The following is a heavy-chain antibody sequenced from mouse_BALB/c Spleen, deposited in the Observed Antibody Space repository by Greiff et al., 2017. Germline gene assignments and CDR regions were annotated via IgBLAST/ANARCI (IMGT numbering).Heavy chain of an antibody. CDR3: ARYECDYWFAY. V-gene: IGHV5-9*03. J-gene: IGHJ3*01. D-gene: IGHD2-13*01. Sequence: EVQGVESGGGLVKPGGSLKLSCAASGFTFSSYTMSWVRQTPEKRLEWVATISSGGGNTYYPDSVKGRFTISRDNAKNTLYLQLSSLRSEDTALCYCARYECDYWFAYWGQGTLVTVSA. CDR2: ISSGGGNT. CDR1: GFTFSSYT.